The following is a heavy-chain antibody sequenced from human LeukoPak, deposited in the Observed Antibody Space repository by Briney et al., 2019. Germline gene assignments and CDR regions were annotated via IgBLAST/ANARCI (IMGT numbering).Heavy chain of an antibody. CDR3: ARDARPSGWSYNYFDP. Sequence: GGSLRHSCAASGFTFSSYIMHWVRQAPGKGLEWVAVISFDGSVQYYAGPVMGRFTISRDDSKNTLYLQMNSLRPEDTAVYYCARDARPSGWSYNYFDPWGQGTLVTVSS. J-gene: IGHJ5*02. CDR2: ISFDGSVQ. D-gene: IGHD6-19*01. V-gene: IGHV3-30*01. CDR1: GFTFSSYI.